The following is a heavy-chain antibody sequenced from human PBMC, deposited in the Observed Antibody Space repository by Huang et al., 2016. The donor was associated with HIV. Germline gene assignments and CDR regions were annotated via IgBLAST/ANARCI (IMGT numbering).Heavy chain of an antibody. Sequence: AASGFTFSNAWMSWVRQAPGKGLDWVGRIKSKTEGGTTYYAAPVKGRFTISRYDSKNTLYLQMNTLKTEDTAVYYCTTDRDYGDYVADAFDIWGQGTMVTVSS. V-gene: IGHV3-15*01. J-gene: IGHJ3*02. CDR2: IKSKTEGGTT. D-gene: IGHD4-17*01. CDR1: GFTFSNAW. CDR3: TTDRDYGDYVADAFDI.